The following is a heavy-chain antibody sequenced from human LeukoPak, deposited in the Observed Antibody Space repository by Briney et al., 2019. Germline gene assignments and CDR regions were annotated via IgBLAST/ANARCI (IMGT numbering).Heavy chain of an antibody. D-gene: IGHD4-17*01. CDR2: IRYDGSNK. V-gene: IGHV3-30*02. CDR3: AKDLTTVTTQQI. Sequence: GGSLRLSCAASGFTFSSYGMHWVRQAPGKGLEWVAFIRYDGSNKYYADSVKGRFTISRDNSKNTLHLQMNSLRAEDTAVYYCAKDLTTVTTQQIWGQGTMVTVSS. J-gene: IGHJ3*02. CDR1: GFTFSSYG.